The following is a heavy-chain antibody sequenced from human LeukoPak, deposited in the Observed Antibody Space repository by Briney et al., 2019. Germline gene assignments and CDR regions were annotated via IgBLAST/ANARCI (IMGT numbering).Heavy chain of an antibody. J-gene: IGHJ3*02. D-gene: IGHD1-26*01. V-gene: IGHV4-59*01. CDR1: GGSISSYS. CDR2: LSSRGSY. Sequence: SESLSLTCTVSGGSISSYSWGWIRQPPGKGLEYIGYLSSRGSYNYNTSLKSRVTLPEDTSTKWLSLKLSSVTAADTAVYYCATVRAVGIINSYVFDIWGQGTMVTVSS. CDR3: ATVRAVGIINSYVFDI.